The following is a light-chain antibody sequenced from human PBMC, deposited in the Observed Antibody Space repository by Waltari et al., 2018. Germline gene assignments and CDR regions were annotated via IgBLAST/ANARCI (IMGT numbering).Light chain of an antibody. CDR1: ASNIGSNA. V-gene: IGLV1-44*01. CDR2: NNS. Sequence: QSVLTQPPSASGTPGQRVTISCSGGASNIGSNAVNWYQHLPGAAPKLVILNNSRRPSGISDRLSGSTSGASASLAISGLQSDDEADYYCASWDGSLAAYVFGGGTKVTV. J-gene: IGLJ1*01. CDR3: ASWDGSLAAYV.